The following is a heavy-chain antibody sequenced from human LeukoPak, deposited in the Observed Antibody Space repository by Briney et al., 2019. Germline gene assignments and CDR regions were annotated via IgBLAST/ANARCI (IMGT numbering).Heavy chain of an antibody. Sequence: GGSESLCRAASGFTFSIYGVHWVRQAPGKGLEWVAVISYDGSNTYFPDSVKGRFTISRDNSKNTLYLQMNSLRAEDTAVYYCARDGYRYDAFDIWAQETMVTVSS. CDR1: GFTFSIYG. CDR3: ARDGYRYDAFDI. V-gene: IGHV3-30*03. CDR2: ISYDGSNT. D-gene: IGHD5-24*01. J-gene: IGHJ3*02.